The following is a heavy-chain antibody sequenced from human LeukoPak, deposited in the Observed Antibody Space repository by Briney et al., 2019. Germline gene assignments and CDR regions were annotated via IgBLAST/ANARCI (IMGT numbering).Heavy chain of an antibody. CDR1: GGSISSGNFY. V-gene: IGHV4-61*02. CDR2: IYTSGST. Sequence: SETLSLTCTVSGGSISSGNFYWSWIRQPAGKGLEWIGRIYTSGSTNYNPSLKSRVTISIDKSKNQFSLKLSSVTATDTAVYYCARDPLRGGYGDTTTLDYWGQGTLVTVSS. J-gene: IGHJ4*02. D-gene: IGHD4/OR15-4a*01. CDR3: ARDPLRGGYGDTTTLDY.